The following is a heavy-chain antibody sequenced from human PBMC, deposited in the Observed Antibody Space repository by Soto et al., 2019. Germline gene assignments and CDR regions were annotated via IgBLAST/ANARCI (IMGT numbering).Heavy chain of an antibody. J-gene: IGHJ5*02. Sequence: QVQLQQWGAGLLKPSETLSLTCAVYGGSFSGYYWSWIRQPPGKGLEWIGEINHSGSTNYNPSLKSRVTISVDTSKNQFSLQLSSVTAADTAVYYCARGLVVDATQNWFYPWGQRTLVTVSS. CDR2: INHSGST. CDR3: ARGLVVDATQNWFYP. V-gene: IGHV4-34*01. CDR1: GGSFSGYY. D-gene: IGHD2-15*01.